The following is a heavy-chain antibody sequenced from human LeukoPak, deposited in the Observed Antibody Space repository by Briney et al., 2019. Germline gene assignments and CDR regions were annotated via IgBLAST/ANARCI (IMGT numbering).Heavy chain of an antibody. CDR3: ARVGYSHDY. CDR1: GFTFSSYA. J-gene: IGHJ4*02. V-gene: IGHV3-64*01. CDR2: ISSNGGST. D-gene: IGHD6-13*01. Sequence: GGSLRLSCAASGFTFSSYAMHWVRQAPGKGLEYVSAISSNGGSTYYANSVKGRFTISRDNSKNTLYLQMGSLRAEDMAVYYCARVGYSHDYWGQGTLVTVSS.